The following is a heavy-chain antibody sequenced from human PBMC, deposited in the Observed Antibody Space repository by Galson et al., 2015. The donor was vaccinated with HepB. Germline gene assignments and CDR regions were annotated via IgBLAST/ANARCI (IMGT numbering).Heavy chain of an antibody. V-gene: IGHV1-24*01. CDR2: FDPEDGET. Sequence: SVKVSCKVSGYTLTELSMHWVRQAPGKGLEWMGGFDPEDGETIYAQKFQGRVTMTEDTSTDTAYMELSSLRSEDTAVYYCATAKRYFDWVRGGNWFDPWGQGTLVTVSS. CDR3: ATAKRYFDWVRGGNWFDP. D-gene: IGHD3-9*01. J-gene: IGHJ5*02. CDR1: GYTLTELS.